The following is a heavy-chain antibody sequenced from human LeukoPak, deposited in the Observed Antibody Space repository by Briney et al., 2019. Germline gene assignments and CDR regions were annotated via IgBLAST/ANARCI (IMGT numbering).Heavy chain of an antibody. J-gene: IGHJ6*02. CDR2: INHSGST. V-gene: IGHV4-34*01. CDR3: ARVRRLGWNKVGYYGMDV. CDR1: GGSFSGYY. D-gene: IGHD1/OR15-1a*01. Sequence: SETLSLTCAVYGGSFSGYYWSWIRQPPGKGLEWIGEINHSGSTNYNPSLKSRVTISVDTSKNQFSLKLSSVTAADTAVYYCARVRRLGWNKVGYYGMDVWGQGTTVTVSS.